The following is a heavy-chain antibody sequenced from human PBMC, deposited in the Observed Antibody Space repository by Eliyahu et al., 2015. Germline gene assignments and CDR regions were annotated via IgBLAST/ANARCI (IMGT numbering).Heavy chain of an antibody. V-gene: IGHV6-1*01. CDR3: ARERGTVAGARYYFDY. CDR1: GDSVSSNSAA. J-gene: IGHJ4*02. D-gene: IGHD6-19*01. Sequence: SGPGLVKPSQTLSLTCDISGDSVSSNSAAWNWIRQSPSRGLEWLGRTYYRSKWYNDYAVXVKSRITINPDTSKNQFSLQLNSVTPDDTAVYYCARERGTVAGARYYFDYWGRGTLVTVSS. CDR2: TYYRSKWYN.